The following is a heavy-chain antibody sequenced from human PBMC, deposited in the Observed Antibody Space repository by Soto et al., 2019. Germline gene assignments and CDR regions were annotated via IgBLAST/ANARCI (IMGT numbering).Heavy chain of an antibody. D-gene: IGHD2-15*01. V-gene: IGHV1-3*01. CDR3: ARAVRHCSGGSCPLGP. CDR2: INAGNGNT. J-gene: IGHJ5*02. Sequence: ASVKVSSKASGYSFTSYALHSLRHAPGQRLEWMGWINAGNGNTKYSQKFQGRVTITRDTSASTAYMELSSLRSEDTAVYYCARAVRHCSGGSCPLGPWGQGTLVTVS. CDR1: GYSFTSYA.